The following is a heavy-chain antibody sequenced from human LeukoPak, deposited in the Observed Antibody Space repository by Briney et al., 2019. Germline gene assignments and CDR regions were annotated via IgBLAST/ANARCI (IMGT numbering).Heavy chain of an antibody. CDR2: IKQDGSEK. Sequence: PGGSLTLSCAASRFTFSSYWRSWLPQAPGKGREWVTNIKQDGSEKDQVDSVKGRFTISRDNTKNKLYLQMFSLRDEDMAMYYCARHRGFATTAKKLIDHWGQGTLVTVSS. CDR3: ARHRGFATTAKKLIDH. V-gene: IGHV3-7*01. D-gene: IGHD1-1*01. J-gene: IGHJ4*02. CDR1: RFTFSSYW.